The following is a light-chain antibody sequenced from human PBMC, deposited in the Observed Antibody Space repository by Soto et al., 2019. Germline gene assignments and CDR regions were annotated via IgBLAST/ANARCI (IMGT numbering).Light chain of an antibody. CDR3: AAWDDSRNVVV. CDR1: SSNIGSNT. V-gene: IGLV1-44*01. J-gene: IGLJ2*01. CDR2: SNN. Sequence: QLVLTQPPSASGTPGQRVTISCSGSSSNIGSNTVNWYQQLPGTAPKLLIYSNNQRPSGVPDRFSGSKSGTSASLAISGLQSEDEADYYCAAWDDSRNVVVFGGGTKVTVL.